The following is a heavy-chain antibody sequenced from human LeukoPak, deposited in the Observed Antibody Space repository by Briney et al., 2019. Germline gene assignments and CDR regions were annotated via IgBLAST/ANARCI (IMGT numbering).Heavy chain of an antibody. V-gene: IGHV3-64*01. J-gene: IGHJ4*01. Sequence: GGSLRLSCVASGFTFSSYATHWVRQAPGKGLEYVSAISSNGATTYYANSVKARFSISRDNSKNTAYLQMGSLRAEDMAVYYCARVDFWSGYFDYWGQGTLVTVSS. CDR2: ISSNGATT. CDR1: GFTFSSYA. CDR3: ARVDFWSGYFDY. D-gene: IGHD3-3*01.